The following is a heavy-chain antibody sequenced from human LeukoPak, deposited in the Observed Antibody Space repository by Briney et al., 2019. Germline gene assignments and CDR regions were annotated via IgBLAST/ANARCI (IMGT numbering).Heavy chain of an antibody. CDR1: GFTFSSSW. D-gene: IGHD3-9*01. V-gene: IGHV3-7*01. CDR3: AKGYYFDILSGYSSLDS. J-gene: IGHJ4*02. Sequence: GGSLRLSCAASGFTFSSSWMSWVRQAPGKGLEWVANIKQDGSEKYYVDYVKGRFTLSRDNAKNSLYLQMNSLRAEDTAVYYCAKGYYFDILSGYSSLDSWGQGTLVTVSS. CDR2: IKQDGSEK.